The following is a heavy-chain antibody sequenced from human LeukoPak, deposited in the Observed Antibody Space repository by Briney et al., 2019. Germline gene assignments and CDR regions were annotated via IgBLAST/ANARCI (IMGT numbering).Heavy chain of an antibody. V-gene: IGHV1-46*01. CDR1: GYTFTSYY. D-gene: IGHD3-10*01. CDR2: INPSGGST. CDR3: ARGYYGSGSTLDY. Sequence: ASVKVSCKASGYTFTSYYMHWVRQAPGQGLEWMGIINPSGGSTSYAQKFQGRVTITADKSTSTAYMELSSLRSEDTAVYYCARGYYGSGSTLDYWGQGTLVTVSS. J-gene: IGHJ4*02.